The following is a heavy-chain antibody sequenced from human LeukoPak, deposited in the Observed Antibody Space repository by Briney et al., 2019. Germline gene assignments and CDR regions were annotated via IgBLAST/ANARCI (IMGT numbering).Heavy chain of an antibody. CDR3: ARGRYSSSLFDY. D-gene: IGHD6-6*01. CDR2: ISSNGGST. V-gene: IGHV3-64*01. CDR1: GFTFSNYA. J-gene: IGHJ4*02. Sequence: PGGSLRLSCAASGFTFSNYATHWVRQAPGKGLEYVSAISSNGGSTYYANSVKGRFTISRDNSKNTLYLQMGSLRAEDMAVYYCARGRYSSSLFDYWGQGTLVTVSS.